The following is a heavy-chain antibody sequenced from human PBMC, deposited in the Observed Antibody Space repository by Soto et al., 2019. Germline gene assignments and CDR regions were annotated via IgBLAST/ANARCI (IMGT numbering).Heavy chain of an antibody. CDR2: ISPHNDRT. J-gene: IGHJ3*02. CDR1: GDNFTSYG. Sequence: QVQLVQSGADVKKPGASVKVSCKASGDNFTSYGISWVRQAPGQGLEWMGWISPHNDRTKYARRFQDRVTMTTETPTSTVYMELGSLRSDDTAVYYWARDLYYSSGRYFDHDAFDIWGQGTVVTVSS. D-gene: IGHD6-19*01. CDR3: ARDLYYSSGRYFDHDAFDI. V-gene: IGHV1-18*01.